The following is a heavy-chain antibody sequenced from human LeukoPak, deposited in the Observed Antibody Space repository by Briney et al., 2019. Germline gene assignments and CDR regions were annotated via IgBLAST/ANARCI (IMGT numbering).Heavy chain of an antibody. CDR3: ARDPGGYYYYGMDV. V-gene: IGHV3-53*01. J-gene: IGHJ6*02. CDR2: IYSGGST. CDR1: GFTVSSNY. D-gene: IGHD4-23*01. Sequence: GGSLRLSCAASGFTVSSNYMSWVRQAPGKGLEWVSVIYSGGSTYYADSVKGRFTISRDNSKNTLYLQMNSLKAEDTAVYYCARDPGGYYYYGMDVWGQGTTVTVSS.